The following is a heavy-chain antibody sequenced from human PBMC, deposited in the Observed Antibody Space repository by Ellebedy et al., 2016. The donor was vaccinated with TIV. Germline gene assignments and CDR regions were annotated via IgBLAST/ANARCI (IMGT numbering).Heavy chain of an antibody. CDR1: GFIFSDYY. CDR2: ISSSGTPI. J-gene: IGHJ5*02. D-gene: IGHD6-13*01. Sequence: GGSLRLSCAASGFIFSDYYMTWIRQAPGKGLEWISYISSSGTPIYYADSVRGRFTISRDNAKNSLDPQMNSLRADDTAVYYCARDTRFIDQQHNWFDPWGQGTLVTVSS. CDR3: ARDTRFIDQQHNWFDP. V-gene: IGHV3-11*01.